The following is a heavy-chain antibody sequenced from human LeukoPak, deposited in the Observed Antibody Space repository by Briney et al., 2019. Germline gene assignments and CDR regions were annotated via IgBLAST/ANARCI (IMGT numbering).Heavy chain of an antibody. V-gene: IGHV3-48*03. CDR2: ISSSGSTI. J-gene: IGHJ4*02. D-gene: IGHD2-21*02. CDR1: GFTFSSYE. CDR3: ARMDIVVVTAMGY. Sequence: GGSLRLSCAASGFTFSSYEMNWVRQAPGKGLEWVSYISSSGSTIYYADSVKGRFTISRDNAKNSLYLQMNSLRAEDTAVYYCARMDIVVVTAMGYWGQGTLVTVSS.